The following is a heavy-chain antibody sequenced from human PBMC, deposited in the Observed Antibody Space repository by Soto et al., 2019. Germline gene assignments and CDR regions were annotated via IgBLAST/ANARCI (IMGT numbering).Heavy chain of an antibody. D-gene: IGHD4-4*01. V-gene: IGHV2-5*01. CDR2: IYWNEDK. Sequence: QITLKESGPTLVKPTQTLKLTCTFSGFSLSTNGVVVGWIRQPPGKALEWLALIYWNEDKRYSPTLKSKLTTTKDTSNNQGLLRMTNMNPVHTATYYCALVQPYSPIYYYFGMDVWGQGSTFTVS. CDR3: ALVQPYSPIYYYFGMDV. CDR1: GFSLSTNGVV. J-gene: IGHJ6*02.